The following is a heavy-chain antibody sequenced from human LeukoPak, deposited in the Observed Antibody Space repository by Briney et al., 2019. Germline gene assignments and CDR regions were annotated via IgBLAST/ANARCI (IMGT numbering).Heavy chain of an antibody. CDR2: IIPIFGTA. CDR3: ARGAVVEGFDY. J-gene: IGHJ4*02. Sequence: SVKVSCKASGGTFSSYAISWVRQAPGQGLEWMGGIIPIFGTANYAQKFQGRVTITADKSTSTAYMELSSLRSDDTAVYYCARGAVVEGFDYWGQGTLVTVSS. D-gene: IGHD2-15*01. V-gene: IGHV1-69*06. CDR1: GGTFSSYA.